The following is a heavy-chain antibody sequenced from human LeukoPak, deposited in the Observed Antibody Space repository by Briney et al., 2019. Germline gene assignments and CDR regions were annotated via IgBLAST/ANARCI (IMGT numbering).Heavy chain of an antibody. V-gene: IGHV3-30*03. CDR3: ARDGGYYDFWSGYPFDY. CDR2: IANDAKTT. D-gene: IGHD3-3*01. CDR1: GFTFSSYG. Sequence: GGSLRLSCAASGFTFSSYGMTWVRQAPGKGLEWVAVIANDAKTTYYADSVKGRFTISRDNSKNTLYLQMNSLRAEDTAVYYCARDGGYYDFWSGYPFDYWGQGTLVTVSS. J-gene: IGHJ4*02.